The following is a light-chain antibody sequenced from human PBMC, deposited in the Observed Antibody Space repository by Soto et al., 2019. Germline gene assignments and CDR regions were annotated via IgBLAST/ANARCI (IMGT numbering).Light chain of an antibody. V-gene: IGLV2-14*01. CDR3: NSYTSKSTGV. CDR1: SSDVGCYNY. CDR2: EVS. Sequence: QSVLTQPDSVSGSPGQSITISCTGTSSDVGCYNYVSWYQQHPGKAPTLIIYEVSNRPSGVSNRFSGSKSGNTASLTISGPQSEDEADYYCNSYTSKSTGVFGTGTKLTVL. J-gene: IGLJ1*01.